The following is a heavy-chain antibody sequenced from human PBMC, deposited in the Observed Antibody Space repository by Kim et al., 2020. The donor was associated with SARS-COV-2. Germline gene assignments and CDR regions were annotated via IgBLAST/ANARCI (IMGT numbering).Heavy chain of an antibody. Sequence: GGSLRLSCAVSGIPFSNAWFNWVRQAPGKGLEWVGRIKSKSDGGTADLAAPVKGRFAISRDDSKNTLYLLMNSLRTDDSAVYYCTTVSMRWAQGTLVTVS. CDR3: TTVSMR. J-gene: IGHJ4*02. D-gene: IGHD2-2*01. CDR1: GIPFSNAW. V-gene: IGHV3-15*01. CDR2: IKSKSDGGTA.